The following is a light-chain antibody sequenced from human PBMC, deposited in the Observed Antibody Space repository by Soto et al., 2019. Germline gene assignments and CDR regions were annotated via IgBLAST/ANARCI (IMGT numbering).Light chain of an antibody. CDR1: QVISSW. J-gene: IGKJ4*01. CDR3: QQYKSYSLT. Sequence: DIQMTQSPSTLSASVGDRDTITCRSQQVISSWLAWYQQKPGQAPKLLIYKASSLHSGVPSRFSGGGSGTEFTLTISSLQPDDFAAYYCQQYKSYSLTFGGGTKVDIK. V-gene: IGKV1-5*03. CDR2: KAS.